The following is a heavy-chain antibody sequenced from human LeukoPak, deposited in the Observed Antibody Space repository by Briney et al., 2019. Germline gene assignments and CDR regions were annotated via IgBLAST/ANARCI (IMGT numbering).Heavy chain of an antibody. J-gene: IGHJ4*02. D-gene: IGHD5-12*01. V-gene: IGHV7-4-1*02. CDR3: ARNPSDSGYDSYYFDY. CDR2: INTNTGNP. Sequence: ASVKVSCKASGYTFTSYAMNWVRQAPGQGLEWIGWINTNTGNPTYAQGFTGRFVFSLDTSVSTAYLQISSLKAEDTAVYYCARNPSDSGYDSYYFDYWGQGTLVTVSS. CDR1: GYTFTSYA.